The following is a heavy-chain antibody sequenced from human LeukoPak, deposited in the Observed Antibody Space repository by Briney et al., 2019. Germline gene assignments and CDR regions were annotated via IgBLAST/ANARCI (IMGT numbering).Heavy chain of an antibody. D-gene: IGHD3-22*01. CDR2: IYYSGST. CDR3: ARDLPYYDSSGYNYWYFDL. V-gene: IGHV4-59*12. CDR1: GGSISSYY. J-gene: IGHJ2*01. Sequence: SETLSLTCTVSGGSISSYYWTWIRQPPGKGLEWIGYIYYSGSTNYNPSLKSRVTMSVDTSKNQFSLKLSSVTAADTAVYYCARDLPYYDSSGYNYWYFDLWGRGTLVTVSS.